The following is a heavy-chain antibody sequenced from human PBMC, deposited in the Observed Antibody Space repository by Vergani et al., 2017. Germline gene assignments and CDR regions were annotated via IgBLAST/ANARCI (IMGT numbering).Heavy chain of an antibody. V-gene: IGHV3-30*02. CDR1: GLTLSSYG. CDR3: GKTQGTVVGTWWFDP. J-gene: IGHJ5*02. Sequence: QVQLVESGGGVVQPGGSMRLSCSASGLTLSSYGVHWVRQAPGRGLESVTFKRPHEDGAFYSASVRGRFTVSRDNSKNTLYLEMNRLNVDDTAIYYCGKTQGTVVGTWWFDPWGQGTPVTVSS. D-gene: IGHD1-7*01. CDR2: KRPHEDGA.